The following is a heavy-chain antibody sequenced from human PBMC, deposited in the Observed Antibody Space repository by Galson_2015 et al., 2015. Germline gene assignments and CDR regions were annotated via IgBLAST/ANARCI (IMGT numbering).Heavy chain of an antibody. V-gene: IGHV3-23*01. J-gene: IGHJ5*02. CDR1: GFTFSSFA. CDR3: GNPNWFDP. CDR2: ISGSGGST. Sequence: SLRLSCAASGFTFSSFAMSWVRQAPGKGLEWVSGISGSGGSTYYADSVKGRFTISRDNSKNTLYLQMDGLRAEDTAVYYCGNPNWFDPWGQGTLVTVSS.